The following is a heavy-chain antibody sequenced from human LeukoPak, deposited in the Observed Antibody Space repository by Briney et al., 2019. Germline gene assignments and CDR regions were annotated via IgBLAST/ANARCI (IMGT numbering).Heavy chain of an antibody. V-gene: IGHV3-23*01. J-gene: IGHJ4*02. CDR1: GFTFSSYA. Sequence: GGSLRLSCAASGFTFSSYAMSWVRQAPGKGLEWVSAISGSGGSTYYADSVKGRFTISGDNSKNTLYLQMNSLRAEDAAVYYCAKDTLDDFWSGYYRDWGQGTLVTVSS. CDR3: AKDTLDDFWSGYYRD. D-gene: IGHD3-3*01. CDR2: ISGSGGST.